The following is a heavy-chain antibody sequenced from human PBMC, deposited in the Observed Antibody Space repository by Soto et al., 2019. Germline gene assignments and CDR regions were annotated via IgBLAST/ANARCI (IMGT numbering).Heavy chain of an antibody. J-gene: IGHJ4*02. Sequence: GGPLRLSCTASGFTFGDYAMSWFRQAPGKGLEWVGFIRSKAYGGTTEYAASVKGRFTISRDDSKSIAYLQMNSLKTEDTAVYYCTRGRYDYIWGSYRQSLVSDYWGQGTLVTVSS. D-gene: IGHD3-16*02. CDR1: GFTFGDYA. V-gene: IGHV3-49*03. CDR3: TRGRYDYIWGSYRQSLVSDY. CDR2: IRSKAYGGTT.